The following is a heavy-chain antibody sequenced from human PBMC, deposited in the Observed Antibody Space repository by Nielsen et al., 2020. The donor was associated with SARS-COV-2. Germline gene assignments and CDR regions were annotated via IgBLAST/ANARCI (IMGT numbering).Heavy chain of an antibody. D-gene: IGHD2-15*01. CDR2: IKQDGSEK. Sequence: GGSLSLSCAASGFSFSSYWMSWVRQAPGQGLEWVANIKQDGSEKYYVDSVKGRFTISRDNAKNSLYLQMNSLRAEDTAVYYCASSSGYCSGGSCYSVYWGQGTLVTVSS. J-gene: IGHJ4*02. V-gene: IGHV3-7*01. CDR3: ASSSGYCSGGSCYSVY. CDR1: GFSFSSYW.